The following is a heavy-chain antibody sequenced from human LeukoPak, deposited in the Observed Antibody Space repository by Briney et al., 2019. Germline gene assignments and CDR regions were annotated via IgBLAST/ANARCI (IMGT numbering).Heavy chain of an antibody. CDR3: ARHRSGYCSSTSCSIDY. D-gene: IGHD2-2*01. CDR1: GFTFSSYS. Sequence: GGSLRLSCAASGFTFSSYSMNWVRQAPGKGLEWVSYISSSSSTIYYADSVKGRFTISRDNAKNSLYLQMNSLRAEDTAVYYCARHRSGYCSSTSCSIDYWGQGTLVTVSS. V-gene: IGHV3-48*01. CDR2: ISSSSSTI. J-gene: IGHJ4*02.